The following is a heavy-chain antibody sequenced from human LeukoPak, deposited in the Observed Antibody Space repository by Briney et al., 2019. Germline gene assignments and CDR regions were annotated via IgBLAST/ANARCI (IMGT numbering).Heavy chain of an antibody. CDR2: ISGSGGST. CDR1: GFTFSSYA. J-gene: IGHJ4*02. D-gene: IGHD6-19*01. Sequence: GGSLRLSCAASGFTFSSYAMSWARQAPGKGLEWVSAISGSGGSTYYADSVKGRCTISRDNSKNTLYLQMNSLRAEDTAVYYCAKDVAVAGTGNDYWGQGTLVTVSS. CDR3: AKDVAVAGTGNDY. V-gene: IGHV3-23*01.